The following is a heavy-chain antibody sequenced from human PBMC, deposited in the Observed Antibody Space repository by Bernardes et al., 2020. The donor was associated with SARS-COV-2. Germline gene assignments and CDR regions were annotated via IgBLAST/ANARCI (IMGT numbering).Heavy chain of an antibody. CDR1: GGSFSGYY. V-gene: IGHV4-34*01. J-gene: IGHJ6*02. Sequence: SETLSLTCAVYGGSFSGYYWSWIRQPPGKGLEWIGEINHSGSTNYNSSLKSRVTISVDTSKNQFSLKLSSVTAADTAVYYCARDYVLRYFDWSPRYYYGMDVWGQGTTVTVSS. CDR3: ARDYVLRYFDWSPRYYYGMDV. CDR2: INHSGST. D-gene: IGHD3-9*01.